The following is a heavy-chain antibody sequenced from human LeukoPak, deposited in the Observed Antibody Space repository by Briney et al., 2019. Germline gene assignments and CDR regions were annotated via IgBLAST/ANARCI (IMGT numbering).Heavy chain of an antibody. V-gene: IGHV3-21*01. J-gene: IGHJ6*03. Sequence: PGGSLRLSCAASGFTFSSYSMNWVRQAPGKGLEWVSSISSSSSYIYYADSVKGRFTISRDNSKNTLYLQMNSLRAEDTAVYYCAKHGSPAAAPNYYYYYMDVWGKGTTVTVSS. CDR2: ISSSSSYI. CDR1: GFTFSSYS. CDR3: AKHGSPAAAPNYYYYYMDV. D-gene: IGHD6-25*01.